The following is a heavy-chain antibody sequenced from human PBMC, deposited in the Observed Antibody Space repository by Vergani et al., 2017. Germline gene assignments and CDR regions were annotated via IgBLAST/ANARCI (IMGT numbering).Heavy chain of an antibody. D-gene: IGHD3-22*01. CDR3: ARVYYDSSGYYYHYGRDV. J-gene: IGHJ6*02. Sequence: QVQLQESGPGLVKPSETLSLTCTVSGGSISSYYWSWIRQPPGKGLEWIGYIYYSGSTNYNPSLKSRVTISVDTSKNQFSLKLSSVTAADTAVYYCARVYYDSSGYYYHYGRDVWGQGTTVTVSS. CDR2: IYYSGST. V-gene: IGHV4-59*01. CDR1: GGSISSYY.